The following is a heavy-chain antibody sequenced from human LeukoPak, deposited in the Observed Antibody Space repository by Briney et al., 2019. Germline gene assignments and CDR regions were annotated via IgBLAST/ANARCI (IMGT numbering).Heavy chain of an antibody. Sequence: GRSLRLSCAASGITFDDYAMYWVRQAPGKGLEWVSGISWNSGSIGYADSVKGRFTISRDNAKNSLYLQMNSLRAEDTALYYCAKAPMRYDSSGYYYFDYWGQGTLVTVSS. J-gene: IGHJ4*02. CDR2: ISWNSGSI. V-gene: IGHV3-9*01. CDR3: AKAPMRYDSSGYYYFDY. CDR1: GITFDDYA. D-gene: IGHD3-22*01.